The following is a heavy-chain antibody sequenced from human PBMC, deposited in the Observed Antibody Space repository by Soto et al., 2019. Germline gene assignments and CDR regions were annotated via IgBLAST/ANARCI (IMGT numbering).Heavy chain of an antibody. D-gene: IGHD3-22*01. V-gene: IGHV3-7*03. CDR3: ASGGDYYDREHGY. Sequence: HPGGSLRLSCAASGFTFSSYWMSWVRQAPGKGLEWVANIKQDGSEKYYVDSVKGRFTISRDNAKNSLYLQMNSLRAEDTAVYYCASGGDYYDREHGYWGQGTLVTVSS. J-gene: IGHJ4*02. CDR1: GFTFSSYW. CDR2: IKQDGSEK.